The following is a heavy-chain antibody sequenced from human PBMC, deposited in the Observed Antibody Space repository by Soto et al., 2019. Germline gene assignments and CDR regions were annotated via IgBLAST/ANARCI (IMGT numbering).Heavy chain of an antibody. CDR1: GGSIRSYC. D-gene: IGHD3-10*01. Sequence: SETLSLTCTVSGGSIRSYCWTWIRQPPGEGLEWIGNIYYSGSTKYNPSLQSRVTMSVHTSQNKFSLNLSSVTAADTAVYFCANLVRGVVGYYFDYWGQGTQVTVSS. CDR3: ANLVRGVVGYYFDY. CDR2: IYYSGST. J-gene: IGHJ4*02. V-gene: IGHV4-59*08.